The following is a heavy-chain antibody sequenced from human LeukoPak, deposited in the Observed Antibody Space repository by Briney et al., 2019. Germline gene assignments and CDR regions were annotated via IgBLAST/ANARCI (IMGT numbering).Heavy chain of an antibody. D-gene: IGHD2-2*01. CDR2: IYYSGST. J-gene: IGHJ3*02. Sequence: SQTLSLTCTVSGGSISSGDYYWSWIRQPPGKGLEWIGYIYYSGSTYYNPSLKSRVTISVDTSKHQFSLKLSSVTAADTAVYYCAREVRGYCSSTSCHDAFDIWGQGTMVTVSS. V-gene: IGHV4-30-4*08. CDR3: AREVRGYCSSTSCHDAFDI. CDR1: GGSISSGDYY.